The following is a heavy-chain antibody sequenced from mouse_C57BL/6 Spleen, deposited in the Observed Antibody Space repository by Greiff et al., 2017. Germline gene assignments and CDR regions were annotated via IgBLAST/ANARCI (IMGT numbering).Heavy chain of an antibody. D-gene: IGHD3-2*02. J-gene: IGHJ4*01. V-gene: IGHV1-55*01. CDR3: ARGDSSGPHAMDY. Sequence: QVQLQQPGAELVKPGASVKMSCKASGYTFTSYWITWVKQRPGQGLEWIGDIYPGSGSTNYNEKFKSKATLTVDTSSSTAYMQLSSLTSEDSAVYYCARGDSSGPHAMDYWGQGTSVTVSS. CDR2: IYPGSGST. CDR1: GYTFTSYW.